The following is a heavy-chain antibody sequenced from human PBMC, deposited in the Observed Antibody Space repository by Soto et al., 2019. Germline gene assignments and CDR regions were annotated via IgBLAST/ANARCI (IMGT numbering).Heavy chain of an antibody. V-gene: IGHV4-30-2*05. CDR2: IYNRGTT. Sequence: PSETLSLTCAVSGGSISSGGYSWSWIRQPPGKGLRWIGYIYNRGTTYYNPSLKSPVTISTDTSKKEFSLTLTSVTAADPAMYNCARATESHYFDYWGRGILVTVSS. CDR1: GGSISSGGYS. CDR3: ARATESHYFDY. J-gene: IGHJ4*02.